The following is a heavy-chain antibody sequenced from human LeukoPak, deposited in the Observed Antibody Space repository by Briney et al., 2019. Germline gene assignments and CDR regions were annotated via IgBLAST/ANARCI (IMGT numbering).Heavy chain of an antibody. V-gene: IGHV3-11*01. CDR2: ISSSGSTI. CDR1: GFTVSSNY. D-gene: IGHD3-10*01. J-gene: IGHJ4*02. Sequence: GGSLRLSCAASGFTVSSNYMSWVRQAPGKGLEWVSYISSSGSTIYYADSVKGRFTISRDNAKNSLYLQMNSLRAEDTAVYYCAREYYYGSGSPTFDYWGQGTLVTVSS. CDR3: AREYYYGSGSPTFDY.